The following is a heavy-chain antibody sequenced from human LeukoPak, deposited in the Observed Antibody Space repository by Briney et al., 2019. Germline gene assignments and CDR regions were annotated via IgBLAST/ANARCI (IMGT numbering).Heavy chain of an antibody. CDR2: IIPIFGTA. CDR1: GGTFSSYA. Sequence: ASVKVSCKASGGTFSSYAISWVRQAPGQGLEWMGGIIPIFGTANYAQKFQGRVTITADESTSTAYMELSSLRSEDTAVYYCAGGPPEMATTHWGQGTLVTVSS. V-gene: IGHV1-69*13. J-gene: IGHJ4*02. CDR3: AGGPPEMATTH. D-gene: IGHD5-24*01.